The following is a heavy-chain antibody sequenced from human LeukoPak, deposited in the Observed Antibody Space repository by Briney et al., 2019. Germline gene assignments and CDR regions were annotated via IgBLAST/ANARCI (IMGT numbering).Heavy chain of an antibody. Sequence: PSETLSLTCAVYGGSFSGYYWSWIRQPPGKGLEWIGKINHSGSTNYNPSLKSRVTISVDTSKNQFSLKVSSVTAADTAVYYCARDKIGGINFDYWGQGTRITVSA. J-gene: IGHJ4*02. CDR1: GGSFSGYY. CDR3: ARDKIGGINFDY. V-gene: IGHV4-34*01. CDR2: INHSGST. D-gene: IGHD1-14*01.